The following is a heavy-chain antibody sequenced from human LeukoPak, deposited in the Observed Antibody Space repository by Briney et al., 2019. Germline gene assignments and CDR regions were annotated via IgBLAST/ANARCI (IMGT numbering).Heavy chain of an antibody. CDR1: GVTFITND. CDR3: ARGVEPLAANTLAY. D-gene: IGHD1-14*01. J-gene: IGHJ4*02. V-gene: IGHV3-53*01. Sequence: GGSLRLSCAASGVTFITNDMTWVRQAPGKGVEWGSVLYSEGNTKYADSVQGRFTISRDTSKNTLYLDMNSLSPDDTAVYYCARGVEPLAANTLAYWGQGTLVTVSS. CDR2: LYSEGNT.